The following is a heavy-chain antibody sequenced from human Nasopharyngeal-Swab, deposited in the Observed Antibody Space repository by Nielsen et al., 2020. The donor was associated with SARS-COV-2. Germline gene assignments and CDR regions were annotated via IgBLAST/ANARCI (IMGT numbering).Heavy chain of an antibody. CDR2: IKQDGSEK. CDR3: ARVVYGYNYPVDY. Sequence: GSLKISCAASGFTFSSYWMSWVRQAPGKGLEWVANIKQDGSEKYYVDSVKGRFTISRDNAKNTLYLQMNSLRAEDTAVYYCARVVYGYNYPVDYWGQGTLVTVSS. CDR1: GFTFSSYW. J-gene: IGHJ4*02. V-gene: IGHV3-7*01. D-gene: IGHD5-24*01.